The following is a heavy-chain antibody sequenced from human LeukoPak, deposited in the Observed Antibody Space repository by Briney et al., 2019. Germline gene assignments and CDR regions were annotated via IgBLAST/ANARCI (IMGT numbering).Heavy chain of an antibody. CDR2: INPSGGST. CDR3: ATRSHPLYAVKTFYYYYGMDV. Sequence: ASVKVSCKASGYTFTSYYMHWVRQAPGQGLEWMGIINPSGGSTSYAQKFQGRVTMTEDTSTDTAYMELSSLRSEDTAVYYCATRSHPLYAVKTFYYYYGMDVWGQGTTVTVSS. CDR1: GYTFTSYY. D-gene: IGHD2-2*02. V-gene: IGHV1-46*01. J-gene: IGHJ6*02.